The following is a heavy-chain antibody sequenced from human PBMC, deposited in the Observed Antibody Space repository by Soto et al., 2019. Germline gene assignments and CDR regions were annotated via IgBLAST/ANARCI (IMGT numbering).Heavy chain of an antibody. CDR3: GSGSYYNAAYYYYGMDV. J-gene: IGHJ6*02. V-gene: IGHV4-34*01. D-gene: IGHD3-10*01. Sequence: CCRWIIKKKGKGLEWIGEINHSGSTNYNPSLKSRVTISVDTSKNQFSLKLSSVTAADTAVYYYGSGSYYNAAYYYYGMDVWGQGTTVTVSS. CDR1: C. CDR2: INHSGST.